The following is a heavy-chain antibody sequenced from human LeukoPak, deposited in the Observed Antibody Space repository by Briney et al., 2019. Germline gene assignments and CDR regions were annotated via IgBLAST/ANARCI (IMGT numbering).Heavy chain of an antibody. V-gene: IGHV4-59*01. CDR2: IYGSGST. D-gene: IGHD1-1*01. J-gene: IGHJ5*02. Sequence: SETLSLTCTVSGDSISSYYWSWLRQPPGKGLEWIGHIYGSGSTNYNPSLKSRVTLSVDTSKNQFSLKLGSVTAADTAVYYCAREGTSGTHLNWFDPWGQGTLVTVSS. CDR3: AREGTSGTHLNWFDP. CDR1: GDSISSYY.